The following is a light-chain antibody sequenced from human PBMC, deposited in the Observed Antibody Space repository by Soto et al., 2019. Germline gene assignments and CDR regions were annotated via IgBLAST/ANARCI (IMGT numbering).Light chain of an antibody. J-gene: IGLJ2*01. CDR3: CSYAGSYTLV. V-gene: IGLV2-11*01. CDR1: SSDVGGYNY. CDR2: DVS. Sequence: QSVLTQPRSVSGSPGQSVTISCTGTSSDVGGYNYVSWYQQHPGKAPKLMIYDVSKRPSGVPDRFSGSKSGNTASLTISGLQAEDEADYYCCSYAGSYTLVFGGRTKVTVL.